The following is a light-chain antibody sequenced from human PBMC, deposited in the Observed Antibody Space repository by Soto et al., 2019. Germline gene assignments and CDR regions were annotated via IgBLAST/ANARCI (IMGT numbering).Light chain of an antibody. J-gene: IGKJ4*01. V-gene: IGKV3D-15*01. CDR1: ENVGTN. CDR2: GSS. Sequence: IVLTQSPATLSVSPGERVTLSCRASENVGTNLAWYQQRPGQPPRLLIYGSSTRATGISATFSGSGSRTQFTLTISSLQSEDCAVYYCQRYNNWGLSFGGGTSVEIK. CDR3: QRYNNWGLS.